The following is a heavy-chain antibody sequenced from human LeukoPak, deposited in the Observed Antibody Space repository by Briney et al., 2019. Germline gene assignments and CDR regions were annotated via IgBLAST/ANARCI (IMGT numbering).Heavy chain of an antibody. D-gene: IGHD6-6*01. V-gene: IGHV1-2*02. CDR2: INPNSGGT. Sequence: ASVKVSCKASGYTFTSYYMHWVRQAPGQGLEWMGWINPNSGGTNYAQKFQGRVTMTRDTSISTAYMELSRLRSDDTAVYYCAIPRAAPPRDDAFDIWGQGTMVTVSS. CDR1: GYTFTSYY. J-gene: IGHJ3*02. CDR3: AIPRAAPPRDDAFDI.